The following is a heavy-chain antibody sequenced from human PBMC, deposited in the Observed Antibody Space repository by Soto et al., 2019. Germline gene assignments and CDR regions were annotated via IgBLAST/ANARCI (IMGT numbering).Heavy chain of an antibody. CDR2: IGTAGDT. CDR3: AKLDCSSTTCYTGGSWFDP. Sequence: GGSLRLSCAASGFTFSSYDMHWVRQATGKGLEWVSAIGTAGDTYYPGSVKGRFTISRENAKNSLYLQMNSLRAEDTAVYYCAKLDCSSTTCYTGGSWFDPWGQGTLVT. J-gene: IGHJ5*02. V-gene: IGHV3-13*01. D-gene: IGHD2-2*02. CDR1: GFTFSSYD.